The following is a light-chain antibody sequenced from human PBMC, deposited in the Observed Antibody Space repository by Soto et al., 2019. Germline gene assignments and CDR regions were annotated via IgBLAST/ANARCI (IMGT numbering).Light chain of an antibody. Sequence: DIRMTQSPSSLSASVGDRVTITCRASQNIVSRYLSWYQQRPGRAPNLLISGAFNLQSGVPSRFSGSGSGTDFTLTISSVQPEDFATYFCQQTHSSPLTFGGGTKVEIK. CDR3: QQTHSSPLT. CDR1: QNIVSRY. V-gene: IGKV1-39*01. J-gene: IGKJ4*01. CDR2: GAF.